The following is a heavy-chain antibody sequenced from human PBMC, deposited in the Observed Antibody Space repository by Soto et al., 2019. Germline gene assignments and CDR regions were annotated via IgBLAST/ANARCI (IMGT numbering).Heavy chain of an antibody. D-gene: IGHD6-13*01. CDR3: AMGSSRTWYADISLDP. Sequence: QVQLVQSGAEVKKPGSSVKVACKASGDTLSNYALSWERQAHGHGVEWMGGIIPIFGTAYCAQKFQGRATITASESTRTGYLEVSSVRTEDTAVYYCAMGSSRTWYADISLDPWRQGTLVSVS. J-gene: IGHJ5*02. CDR1: GDTLSNYA. V-gene: IGHV1-69*12. CDR2: IIPIFGTA.